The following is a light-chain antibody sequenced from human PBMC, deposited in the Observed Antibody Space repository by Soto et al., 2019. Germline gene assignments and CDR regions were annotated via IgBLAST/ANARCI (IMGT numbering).Light chain of an antibody. CDR2: MVS. Sequence: QSALTQPASVSGSPGQSITISCTGTSSDVGNYNYVSWYQQYPGRVPKLLIYMVSNRPSGVSNRFSGSKSGNTASLTISGLQAEAEADYFCTSPTPGSMYVFGNGTKVTVX. J-gene: IGLJ1*01. CDR1: SSDVGNYNY. V-gene: IGLV2-14*01. CDR3: TSPTPGSMYV.